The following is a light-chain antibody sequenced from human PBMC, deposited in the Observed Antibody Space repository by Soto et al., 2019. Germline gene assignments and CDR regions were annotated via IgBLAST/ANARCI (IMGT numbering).Light chain of an antibody. CDR2: DVS. CDR3: SSCANVV. CDR1: SSDVGGYNY. J-gene: IGLJ2*01. V-gene: IGLV2-14*01. Sequence: QSALTQPAYVSGSPGQSITISCTGTSSDVGGYNYVSWYQQHPGKAPKLMIYDVSNRPSGVSNRFSGSKSGNTASLTISGLQAEDEADYYCSSCANVVFGGGTKLTVL.